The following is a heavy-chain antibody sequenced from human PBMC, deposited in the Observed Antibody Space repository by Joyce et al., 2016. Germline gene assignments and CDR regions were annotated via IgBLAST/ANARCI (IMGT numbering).Heavy chain of an antibody. CDR2: SYSGGSDGST. CDR1: LVTVSSNY. CDR3: ARSLAYDYGDYIFHY. D-gene: IGHD4-17*01. J-gene: IGHJ4*02. V-gene: IGHV3-53*01. Sequence: EVQLVESGGGLLQPGGSLRLSCAASLVTVSSNYMSWVRQAPGKGLEWVLISYSGGSDGSTYCADSVKGPFTISRDNSKNTLYLQMNSLRAEDTAVYYCARSLAYDYGDYIFHYWGQGTLVTVSS.